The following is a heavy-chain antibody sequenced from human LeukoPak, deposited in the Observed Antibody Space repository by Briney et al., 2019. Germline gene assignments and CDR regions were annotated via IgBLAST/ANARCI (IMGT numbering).Heavy chain of an antibody. CDR2: ISGSGGST. CDR1: GFTFSSYA. CDR3: AKAPYYYDSSGYYDY. V-gene: IGHV3-23*01. D-gene: IGHD3-22*01. Sequence: QSGGSLRLSCAASGFTFSSYAMSWVRQAPGKGLEWVSAISGSGGSTYYADSVKGRFTISRDNFKNTLYLQMNSLRAEDTAVYYCAKAPYYYDSSGYYDYWGQGTLVTVSS. J-gene: IGHJ4*02.